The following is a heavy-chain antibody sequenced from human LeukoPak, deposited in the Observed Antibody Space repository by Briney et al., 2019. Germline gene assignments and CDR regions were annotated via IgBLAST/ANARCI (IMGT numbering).Heavy chain of an antibody. CDR1: GGSISSGGYY. CDR2: IYTSGST. D-gene: IGHD6-6*01. CDR3: ARDFLDSSSPYYYYFYMDV. V-gene: IGHV4-61*02. J-gene: IGHJ6*03. Sequence: TLSLTCTVSGGSISSGGYYWSWIRQPPGKGLEWIGRIYTSGSTNYSPSLKSRVTMSVDTSKNQFSLNLSSVTAADTAVYYCARDFLDSSSPYYYYFYMDVWGKGTTVTVSS.